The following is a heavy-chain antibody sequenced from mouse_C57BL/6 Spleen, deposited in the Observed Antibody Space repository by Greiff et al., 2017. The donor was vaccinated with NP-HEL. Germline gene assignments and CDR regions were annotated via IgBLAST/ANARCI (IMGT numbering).Heavy chain of an antibody. V-gene: IGHV1-64*01. CDR2: IHPNSGST. J-gene: IGHJ3*01. D-gene: IGHD1-1*01. CDR3: ARRGYGSTLFAY. Sequence: QVQLQQPGAELVKPGASVKLSCKASGYTFTSYWMHWVKQRPGQGLEWIGMIHPNSGSTNYNEKFKSKATLTVDKSSSTAYMQLSSLTSEDSAVYYCARRGYGSTLFAYWGQGTLVTVSA. CDR1: GYTFTSYW.